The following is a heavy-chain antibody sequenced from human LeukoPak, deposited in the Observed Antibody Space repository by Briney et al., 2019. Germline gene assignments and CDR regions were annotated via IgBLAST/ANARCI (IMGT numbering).Heavy chain of an antibody. CDR3: ARASPSGYDY. J-gene: IGHJ4*02. Sequence: GSLRLSCAASGFTFTTYGMSWVRQAPGKGLEWASYISHTSDAIYYPDSVKGRFTISRDNAKNSLYLQMNSLRDEDTAVYYCARASPSGYDYWGQGTLVTVSS. CDR1: GFTFTTYG. CDR2: ISHTSDAI. D-gene: IGHD3-22*01. V-gene: IGHV3-48*02.